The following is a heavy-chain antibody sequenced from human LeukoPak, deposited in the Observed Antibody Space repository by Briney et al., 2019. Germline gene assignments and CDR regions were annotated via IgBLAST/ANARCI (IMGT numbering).Heavy chain of an antibody. CDR1: GFTFSSYG. CDR3: ARDFSGWSFDS. Sequence: GGSLRLSCAASGFTFSSYGMHWVRQAPGKGLEWVAVIWYDGSNKYYADSVKGRFTISRDNSKNTLYLQMNSLRAEDTAVYYCARDFSGWSFDSGGQGTLVTVSS. D-gene: IGHD6-19*01. J-gene: IGHJ4*02. CDR2: IWYDGSNK. V-gene: IGHV3-33*01.